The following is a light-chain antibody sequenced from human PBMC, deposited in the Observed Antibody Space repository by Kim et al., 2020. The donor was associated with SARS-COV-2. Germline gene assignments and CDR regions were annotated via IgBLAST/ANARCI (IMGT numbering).Light chain of an antibody. Sequence: PGETVTLPCGSSTGAVTSGHYPYWFQQKPGQAPRTLIYHTTNRHSWTPARFSGSLLGGKAALTLSGAQPEDEAEYYCLLFYSGAGIFGGGTQLTVL. CDR2: HTT. CDR1: TGAVTSGHY. CDR3: LLFYSGAGI. V-gene: IGLV7-46*01. J-gene: IGLJ2*01.